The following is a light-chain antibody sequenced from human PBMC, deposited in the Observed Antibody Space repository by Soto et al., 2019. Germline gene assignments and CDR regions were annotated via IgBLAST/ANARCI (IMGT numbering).Light chain of an antibody. J-gene: IGKJ3*01. CDR3: QQGFP. CDR2: AAS. CDR1: QSVNSD. Sequence: MTHSVASLSATKKDRVPITCRASQSVNSDLNWYQQKAGKAPKLLIYAASTLQSGVPSRFSGSGSGTEFTLTISSLQPQDFATFSCQQGFPFGPG. V-gene: IGKV1-39*01.